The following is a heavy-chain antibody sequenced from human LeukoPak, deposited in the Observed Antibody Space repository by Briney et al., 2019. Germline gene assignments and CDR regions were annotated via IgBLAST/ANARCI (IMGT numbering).Heavy chain of an antibody. CDR2: INPSGGST. CDR1: GYTFTSYY. D-gene: IGHD2-2*01. V-gene: IGHV1-46*01. CDR3: ARGLYIVVVPAANGQGWFDP. J-gene: IGHJ5*02. Sequence: ASVTVSCKASGYTFTSYYMHWVRQAPGQGFEWMGIINPSGGSTSYAQKFQGRVTMTRDTSTSTVYMELSSLRSEDTAVYYCARGLYIVVVPAANGQGWFDPWGQGTLVTVSS.